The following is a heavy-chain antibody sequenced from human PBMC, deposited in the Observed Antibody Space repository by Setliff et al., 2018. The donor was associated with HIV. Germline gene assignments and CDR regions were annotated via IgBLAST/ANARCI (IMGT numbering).Heavy chain of an antibody. CDR1: GGSISSGAYY. CDR2: IYYSGTT. CDR3: ARGEGTGTTGVGSVDL. D-gene: IGHD1-7*01. Sequence: SETLSLTCTVSGGSISSGAYYWSWIRQHPGKGLEWIGYIYYSGTTYSNPSLKSRVTISVDTSKNQFSLRLSSVTAADTAVFYCARGEGTGTTGVGSVDLWGRGTLVTVSS. V-gene: IGHV4-31*03. J-gene: IGHJ2*01.